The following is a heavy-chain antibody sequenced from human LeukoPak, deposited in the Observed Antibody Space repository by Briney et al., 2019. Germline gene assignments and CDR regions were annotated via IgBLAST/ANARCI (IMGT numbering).Heavy chain of an antibody. CDR3: ARAGQLLSHFDY. CDR1: GFTLSDYW. J-gene: IGHJ4*02. D-gene: IGHD2-2*01. CDR2: IDQDESDE. Sequence: PGGSLRLSCAASGFTLSDYWMSWVRQAPGKGLEWVANIDQDESDENYVDSVKGRFTISRDDAKNLLYLQMSSLRAEDTAVYYCARAGQLLSHFDYWGQGTLVTVSS. V-gene: IGHV3-7*01.